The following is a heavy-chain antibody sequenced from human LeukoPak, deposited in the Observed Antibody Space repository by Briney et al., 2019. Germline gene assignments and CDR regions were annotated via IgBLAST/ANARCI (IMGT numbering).Heavy chain of an antibody. CDR1: GYTFTGYY. D-gene: IGHD3-22*01. J-gene: IGHJ4*02. V-gene: IGHV1-2*02. CDR3: ATGDYYDSSGYPRQNFAY. CDR2: INPNSDGT. Sequence: ASVKVSCKASGYTFTGYYMHCWRQAPGQGLEWMGWINPNSDGTNYAQKFQGRVTMTRDTSISTASMELSRLRSDDPAVYYCATGDYYDSSGYPRQNFAYWGQGTLVTVSS.